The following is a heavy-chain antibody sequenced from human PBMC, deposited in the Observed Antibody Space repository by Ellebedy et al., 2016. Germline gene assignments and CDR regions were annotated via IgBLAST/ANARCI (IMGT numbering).Heavy chain of an antibody. D-gene: IGHD3-3*01. Sequence: GESLKISCAASGFTFSSHWMHWVRQAPGMGLVWVSRINTAGIRSSFAASVKGRFTISRDNAKSTLYLQMNSLRAEDTGVYYCARDYDFWTGRLDYWGQGTLVTVSS. CDR1: GFTFSSHW. V-gene: IGHV3-74*01. CDR3: ARDYDFWTGRLDY. CDR2: INTAGIRS. J-gene: IGHJ4*02.